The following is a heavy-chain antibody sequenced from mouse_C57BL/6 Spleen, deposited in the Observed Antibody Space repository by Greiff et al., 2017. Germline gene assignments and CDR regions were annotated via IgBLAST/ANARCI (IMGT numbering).Heavy chain of an antibody. CDR2: IRSKSNNYAT. D-gene: IGHD2-3*01. Sequence: EVKVVESGGGLVQPKGSLKLSCAASGFSFNTYAMNWVRQAPGKGLEWVARIRSKSNNYATYYADSVKDRFTISRDDSESMLYLQMNNLKAEDTAVYYCGRHDDGYSDWYCDVWGTGTTGTVSS. V-gene: IGHV10-1*01. CDR3: GRHDDGYSDWYCDV. CDR1: GFSFNTYA. J-gene: IGHJ1*03.